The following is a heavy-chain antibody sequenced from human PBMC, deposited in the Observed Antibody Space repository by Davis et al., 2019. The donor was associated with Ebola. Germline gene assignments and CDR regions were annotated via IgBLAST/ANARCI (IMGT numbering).Heavy chain of an antibody. J-gene: IGHJ6*02. D-gene: IGHD1-26*01. CDR1: GGTFSSHA. CDR2: IIPTFGTA. Sequence: SVKVSCKASGGTFSSHAISWVRQAPGQGLEWMGGIIPTFGTANYAQKFQGRVTMTRNTSISTAYMELSSLRSEDTAVYYCARVSFGGSYQYYYYYGMDVWGQGTTVTVSS. V-gene: IGHV1-69*05. CDR3: ARVSFGGSYQYYYYYGMDV.